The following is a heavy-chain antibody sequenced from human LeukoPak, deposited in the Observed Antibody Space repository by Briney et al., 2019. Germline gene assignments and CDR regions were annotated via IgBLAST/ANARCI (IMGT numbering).Heavy chain of an antibody. V-gene: IGHV3-7*01. J-gene: IGHJ4*02. D-gene: IGHD2-21*02. CDR1: GFTFSGYW. CDR2: IKQDGSEK. CDR3: ASDRTPYCGGDCYFDY. Sequence: GGSLRLSCAASGFTFSGYWMSWVRQAPGKGLEGVANIKQDGSEKYYVDSVKGRFTVSRDNAKNSLYLQMNSLRAEDTAVYDCASDRTPYCGGDCYFDYWGQGTLVTVSS.